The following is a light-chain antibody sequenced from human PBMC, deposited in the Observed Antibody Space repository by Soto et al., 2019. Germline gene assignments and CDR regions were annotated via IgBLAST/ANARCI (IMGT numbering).Light chain of an antibody. CDR3: QQYNNWPLT. Sequence: ETVMTQSPATLSASPGVSATLSCRASQSVNSELAWYQQIRGQAPRLLIYSASTGATGGPARFSGSGSGTEFTLTISSLQSEDFAICYCQQYNNWPLTFGGGTKVEI. V-gene: IGKV3-15*01. CDR1: QSVNSE. J-gene: IGKJ4*01. CDR2: SAS.